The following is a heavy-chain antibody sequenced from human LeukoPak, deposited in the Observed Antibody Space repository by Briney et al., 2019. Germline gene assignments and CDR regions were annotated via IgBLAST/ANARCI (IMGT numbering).Heavy chain of an antibody. CDR1: GFTFSSYG. CDR3: AKESEGSYYNPYYFDY. V-gene: IGHV3-30*18. D-gene: IGHD3-10*01. J-gene: IGHJ4*02. CDR2: ISYDGSNK. Sequence: WGSLSLYRAASGFTFSSYGMHWVRQAPGKGLEWVAVISYDGSNKYYADSVKGRFTISRDNTKNTLYLQMNSLRAEDTAVYYCAKESEGSYYNPYYFDYWGQGTLVTVSS.